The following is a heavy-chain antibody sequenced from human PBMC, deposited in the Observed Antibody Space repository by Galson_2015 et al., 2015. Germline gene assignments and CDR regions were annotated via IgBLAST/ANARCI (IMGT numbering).Heavy chain of an antibody. CDR2: ISGSGGST. CDR3: AKGYCSGGSCPYNWFDP. CDR1: GFTFSSYA. D-gene: IGHD2-15*01. V-gene: IGHV3-23*01. J-gene: IGHJ5*02. Sequence: SLRLSCAASGFTFSSYAMSWVRQAPGKGLEWVSAISGSGGSTYYADSVKGRFTISRDNSKNTLHLQMNSLRAEDTAVYYCAKGYCSGGSCPYNWFDPRGQGTLVTVSS.